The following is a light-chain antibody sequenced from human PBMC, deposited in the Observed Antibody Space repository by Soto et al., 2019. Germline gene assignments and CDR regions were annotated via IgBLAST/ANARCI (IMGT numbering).Light chain of an antibody. V-gene: IGLV1-40*01. CDR3: QSYDSSLSGYV. CDR2: GNS. J-gene: IGLJ1*01. Sequence: QSVLTQPPSVSGAPGQRVTISCTGSSSNIGAGYDVHWYQQRPGTAPKLLIYGNSNRPSGVPDRFSGSKSGTSASLAITGLQAEDEADYYCQSYDSSLSGYVFGTGTKRPVL. CDR1: SSNIGAGYD.